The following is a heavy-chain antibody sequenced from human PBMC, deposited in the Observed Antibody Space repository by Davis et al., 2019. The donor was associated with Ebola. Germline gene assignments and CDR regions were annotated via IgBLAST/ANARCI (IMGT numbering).Heavy chain of an antibody. CDR2: ISYDGSNK. V-gene: IGHV3-30*18. CDR3: AKGSYSNYEHYYYGMDV. Sequence: GESLKISCAASGFTFSSYGMHWVRQAPGKGLEWVAVISYDGSNKYYADSVKGRFTISRDNSKDTLYLQMSSLRAEDTAVYYCAKGSYSNYEHYYYGMDVWGQGTTVTVSS. D-gene: IGHD4-11*01. J-gene: IGHJ6*02. CDR1: GFTFSSYG.